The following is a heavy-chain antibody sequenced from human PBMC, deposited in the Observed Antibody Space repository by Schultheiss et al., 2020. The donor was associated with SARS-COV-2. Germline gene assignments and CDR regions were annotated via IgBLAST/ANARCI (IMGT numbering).Heavy chain of an antibody. J-gene: IGHJ4*02. V-gene: IGHV3-48*02. CDR3: ARDRFSSGWYREIFDY. Sequence: GGSLRLSCAASGFTFSSYSMNWVRQAPGKGLEWVSSISSSSSTIYYADSVKGRFTISRDNAKNSLYLQMNSLRDEDTAVYYCARDRFSSGWYREIFDYWGQGTLVTVSS. CDR1: GFTFSSYS. CDR2: ISSSSSTI. D-gene: IGHD6-19*01.